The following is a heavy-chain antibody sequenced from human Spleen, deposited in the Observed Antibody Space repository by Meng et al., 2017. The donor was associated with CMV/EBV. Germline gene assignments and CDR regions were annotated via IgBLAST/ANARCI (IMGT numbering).Heavy chain of an antibody. CDR1: GYTFTSYG. CDR2: MNPNSGNT. Sequence: SGYTFTSYGINWVRQATGQGLEWMGWMNPNSGNTGYAQKFQGRVTMNRNTSISTAYMELSSLRSEDTAVYYCARGLRTVTTSDWFDPWGQGTLVTVSS. V-gene: IGHV1-8*01. D-gene: IGHD4-11*01. J-gene: IGHJ5*02. CDR3: ARGLRTVTTSDWFDP.